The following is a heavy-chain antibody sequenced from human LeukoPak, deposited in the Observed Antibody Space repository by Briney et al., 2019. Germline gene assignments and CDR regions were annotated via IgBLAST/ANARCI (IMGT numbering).Heavy chain of an antibody. V-gene: IGHV3-9*01. CDR2: ISWNSGSI. Sequence: GGSLRLSCAASGFTFDDYAMHWVRQAPGKGLEWVSGISWNSGSIGYADSVKGRFTISRDNAKNSLYLQMNSLRAEDTALYYCAKGGDSSSWYYFDYRGQGTLVTVSS. D-gene: IGHD6-13*01. J-gene: IGHJ4*02. CDR1: GFTFDDYA. CDR3: AKGGDSSSWYYFDY.